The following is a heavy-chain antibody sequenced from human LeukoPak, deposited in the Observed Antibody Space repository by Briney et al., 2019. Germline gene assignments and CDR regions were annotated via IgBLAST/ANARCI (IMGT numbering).Heavy chain of an antibody. J-gene: IGHJ4*02. CDR1: GFTFSSYN. Sequence: GGSLRLSCAASGFTFSSYNMNWVRQAPGKGLEWISYISSRGSPISYADSVKGRFTISRDNSKSTLYLQMNSLRAEDTAVYYCLAGGGYLGQGTLVTVSS. CDR2: ISSRGSPI. D-gene: IGHD3-10*01. V-gene: IGHV3-48*01. CDR3: LAGGGY.